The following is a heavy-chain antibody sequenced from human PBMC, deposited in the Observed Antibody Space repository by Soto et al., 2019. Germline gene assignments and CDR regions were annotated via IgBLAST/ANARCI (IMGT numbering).Heavy chain of an antibody. CDR1: GFTFSSDA. D-gene: IGHD3-3*01. CDR2: ISGSGGST. CDR3: AKRSLSFWSGYPLDY. Sequence: EVQLLESGGGLVQPGGSLRLSCAASGFTFSSDAMSWVRQAPGKGLAWVSAISGSGGSTYYADSVKGRFTISRDNSKNTLYLQMNSLRAEDTAVYYCAKRSLSFWSGYPLDYWGQGTLVTVSS. J-gene: IGHJ4*02. V-gene: IGHV3-23*01.